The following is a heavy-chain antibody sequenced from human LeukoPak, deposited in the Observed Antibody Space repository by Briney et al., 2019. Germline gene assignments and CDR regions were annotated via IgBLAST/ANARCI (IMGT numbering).Heavy chain of an antibody. CDR2: IYYSGST. D-gene: IGHD5-18*01. CDR3: ASARGYSYGLEDY. Sequence: SETLSLTCTVSGGSLSSGDYYWSWIRQPPGTGLEWIGYIYYSGSTYYNPSLKSRVTISVDTSKNQFSLKLSSVTAADTAVYYCASARGYSYGLEDYWGQGTLVTVSS. CDR1: GGSLSSGDYY. J-gene: IGHJ4*02. V-gene: IGHV4-30-4*01.